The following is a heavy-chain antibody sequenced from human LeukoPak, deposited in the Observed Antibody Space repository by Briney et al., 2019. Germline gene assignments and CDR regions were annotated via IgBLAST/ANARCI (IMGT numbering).Heavy chain of an antibody. CDR2: INPNSGGT. CDR1: GYTFTGYY. Sequence: ASVKVSCKASGYTFTGYYMHWVRQAPGQGLEWMGWINPNSGGTNYAQKFQGRVTMTRDTSISTAYMELSRLRSDDTAVYYCARGADWEPYYFDYWGQGTLDTVSS. D-gene: IGHD1-26*01. J-gene: IGHJ4*02. CDR3: ARGADWEPYYFDY. V-gene: IGHV1-2*02.